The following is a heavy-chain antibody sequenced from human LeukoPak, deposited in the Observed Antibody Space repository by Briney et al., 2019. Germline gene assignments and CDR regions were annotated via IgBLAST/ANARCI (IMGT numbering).Heavy chain of an antibody. CDR1: AFSFSSYA. D-gene: IGHD2-2*01. J-gene: IGHJ5*02. Sequence: GRSLTLSWPPAAFSFSSYATSWVRHAPGKGREWVSALSRGGGSTYYADSVKGRFTTSRDNSTNTPYLQINSLRGEDTAVYYCAKDLNVCSSTSCYNWFDPWGQGTLVTVSS. CDR3: AKDLNVCSSTSCYNWFDP. V-gene: IGHV3-23*01. CDR2: LSRGGGST.